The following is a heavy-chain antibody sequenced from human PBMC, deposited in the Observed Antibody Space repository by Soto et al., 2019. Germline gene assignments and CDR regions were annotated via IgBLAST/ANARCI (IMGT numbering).Heavy chain of an antibody. CDR3: AAAPRY. D-gene: IGHD2-15*01. CDR1: GCSISSYY. J-gene: IGHJ4*02. Sequence: SETLSLTCTVSGCSISSYYWSWIRQPPGKGLEWIGFISYSGSTYYSLSLKSRVTISVDTSRNQFSLRLTSVTAADTAVYYCAAAPRYWGQGTLLTVSS. CDR2: ISYSGST. V-gene: IGHV4-59*01.